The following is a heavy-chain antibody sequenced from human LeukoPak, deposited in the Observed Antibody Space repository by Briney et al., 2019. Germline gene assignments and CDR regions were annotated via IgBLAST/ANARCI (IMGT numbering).Heavy chain of an antibody. CDR3: AKPGGVEDY. CDR1: GFTFSSYA. J-gene: IGHJ4*02. V-gene: IGHV3-30*04. CDR2: ISYDGSNK. Sequence: GGSLRLSCAASGFTFSSYAMHWVRQAPGKGLEWVAVISYDGSNKYYADSVKGRFTISRDNSKNTLYLQMNSLRAEDTAVYYCAKPGGVEDYWGQGTLVTVSS. D-gene: IGHD3-16*01.